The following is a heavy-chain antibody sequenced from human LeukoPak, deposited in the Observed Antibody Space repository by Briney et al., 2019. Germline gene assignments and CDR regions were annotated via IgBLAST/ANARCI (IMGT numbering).Heavy chain of an antibody. Sequence: GGSLRLSCTASGFTFGDYAMSWFRQAPGKGLEWVGFIRSKAYGGTTDYAAPVKGRFTISRDDSKNTLYLQMNSLKTEDTAVYYCTTGPIRGVINYWGQGTLVTVSS. D-gene: IGHD3-10*01. CDR3: TTGPIRGVINY. V-gene: IGHV3-49*03. CDR2: IRSKAYGGTT. CDR1: GFTFGDYA. J-gene: IGHJ4*02.